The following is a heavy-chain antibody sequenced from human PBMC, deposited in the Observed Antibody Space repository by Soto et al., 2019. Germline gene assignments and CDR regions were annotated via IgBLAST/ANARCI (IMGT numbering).Heavy chain of an antibody. D-gene: IGHD1-26*01. CDR2: IYYSGSA. Sequence: SETLSLTCTVSGGSISSYYWSWIRQPPGKGLEWIGYIYYSGSANYNPSLKSRVTISVDTSKNQFSLKLSSVTAADTAVYYCARQEGGSYYPYYYGMDVWGQGTTVTVSS. CDR1: GGSISSYY. CDR3: ARQEGGSYYPYYYGMDV. J-gene: IGHJ6*02. V-gene: IGHV4-59*01.